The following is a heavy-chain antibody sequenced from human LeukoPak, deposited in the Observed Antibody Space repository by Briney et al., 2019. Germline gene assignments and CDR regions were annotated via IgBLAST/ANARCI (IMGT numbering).Heavy chain of an antibody. CDR3: ARILEVGAPV. J-gene: IGHJ4*02. Sequence: SETLSLTCAVYGESFNNYYWTWIRQSPGKGLEWIGEINHSGSTNYNPSLKSRLTMSVDTSKNHFSLNLTSVTAADSAVYYCARILEVGAPVWGQGTLVTVSS. CDR2: INHSGST. V-gene: IGHV4-34*01. CDR1: GESFNNYY. D-gene: IGHD1-26*01.